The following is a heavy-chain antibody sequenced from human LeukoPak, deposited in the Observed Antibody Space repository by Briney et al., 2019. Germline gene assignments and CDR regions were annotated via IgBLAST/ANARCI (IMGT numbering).Heavy chain of an antibody. J-gene: IGHJ6*02. V-gene: IGHV3-21*01. CDR2: FISSSSHI. CDR1: ALTFSSHS. Sequence: GGSLTLSSAASALTFSSHSTNWDSHLPRDGLEWDSSFISSSSHISYANSVKGRFITSRDNAKNSLYLQMKNLRSEDTAVYDCARGRLGMATYYYYGMGVWGQGTTVTVSS. D-gene: IGHD5-24*01. CDR3: ARGRLGMATYYYYGMGV.